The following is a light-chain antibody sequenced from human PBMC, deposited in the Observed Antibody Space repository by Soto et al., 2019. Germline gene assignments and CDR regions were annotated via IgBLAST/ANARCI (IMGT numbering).Light chain of an antibody. V-gene: IGKV3-20*01. CDR3: QQFGNTPLT. Sequence: EIVMTQSPVTLSASPGERVTLSCRASQSVDINLAWYQQKPGQAPRLLISEASNRATGIPARFSGSGSGTDFTLTISRLEPEDFAVYYCQQFGNTPLTFGGGTKVDIK. CDR1: QSVDIN. J-gene: IGKJ4*01. CDR2: EAS.